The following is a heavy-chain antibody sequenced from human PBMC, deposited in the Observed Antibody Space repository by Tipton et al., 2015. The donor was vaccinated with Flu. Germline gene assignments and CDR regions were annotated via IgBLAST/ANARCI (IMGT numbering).Heavy chain of an antibody. J-gene: IGHJ3*02. V-gene: IGHV4-59*01. Sequence: TLSLTCTVPGGSISRYYWSWIRQPPAKGLEWIGYIYYSGSTNYNPSLKSRVTISVDTSKNQFSLKLSSVTAAYTAVYYCARDRESGSYSPGDAFDIWGQGTMVTVSS. D-gene: IGHD1-26*01. CDR2: IYYSGST. CDR1: GGSISRYY. CDR3: ARDRESGSYSPGDAFDI.